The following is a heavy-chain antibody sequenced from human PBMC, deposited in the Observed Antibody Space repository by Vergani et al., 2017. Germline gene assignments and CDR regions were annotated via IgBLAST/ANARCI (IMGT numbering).Heavy chain of an antibody. CDR2: IIPIFGTA. Sequence: QVQLVQSGAEVKKPGSSVKVSCKASGATFRSNTISWVRQVPGQGLEWMGGIIPIFGTANYAQKFQGRVTITADTSTSTAYMELTSLRSQDTAVYYCARDPRGYGGDPEDYYYGMDVWGQGTTVTVSS. CDR1: GATFRSNT. CDR3: ARDPRGYGGDPEDYYYGMDV. J-gene: IGHJ6*02. V-gene: IGHV1-69*08. D-gene: IGHD2-21*02.